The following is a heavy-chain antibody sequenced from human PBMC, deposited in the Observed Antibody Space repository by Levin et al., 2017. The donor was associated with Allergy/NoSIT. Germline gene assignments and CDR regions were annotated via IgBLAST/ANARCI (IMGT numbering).Heavy chain of an antibody. Sequence: PSETLSLTCTVSGGSISSYYWSWIRQPPGKGLEWIGYIYYSGSTNYNPSLKSRVTISVDTSKNQFSLKLSSVTAADTAVYYCARAMYYYYDSSGSPPWAFDIWGQGTMVTVSS. CDR2: IYYSGST. J-gene: IGHJ3*02. V-gene: IGHV4-59*01. D-gene: IGHD3-22*01. CDR3: ARAMYYYYDSSGSPPWAFDI. CDR1: GGSISSYY.